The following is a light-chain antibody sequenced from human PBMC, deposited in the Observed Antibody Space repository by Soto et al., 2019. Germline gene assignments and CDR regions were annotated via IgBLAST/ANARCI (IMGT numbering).Light chain of an antibody. CDR3: QQYGSSPWT. J-gene: IGKJ1*01. V-gene: IGKV3-20*01. Sequence: EIVLTQSPGTLSLSPGERATLSCRASQSVSSSYLAWYQKKPGRAPRLLIYGASSRATGIPERFSGSGSGTDXXXXXXXLEPEDFAVYYCQQYGSSPWTFGQGTKVEIK. CDR2: GAS. CDR1: QSVSSSY.